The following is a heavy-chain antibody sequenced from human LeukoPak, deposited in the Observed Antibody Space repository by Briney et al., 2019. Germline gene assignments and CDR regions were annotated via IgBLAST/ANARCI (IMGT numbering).Heavy chain of an antibody. CDR2: INHSGST. V-gene: IGHV4-34*01. CDR3: ARGERFGELNAFHI. D-gene: IGHD3-10*01. CDR1: GGSFSGYY. J-gene: IGHJ3*02. Sequence: SETLSLTCAVYGGSFSGYYWSWIRQPPGRGLGWSGEINHSGSTNYNPSLKSRVTISVDTSKNQFSLRLTSVTAADTAVYYCARGERFGELNAFHIWGQGTMVTVSS.